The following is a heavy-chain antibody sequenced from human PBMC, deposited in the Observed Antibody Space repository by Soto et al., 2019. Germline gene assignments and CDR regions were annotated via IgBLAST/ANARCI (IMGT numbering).Heavy chain of an antibody. D-gene: IGHD2-21*02. Sequence: LSLTCTVSGGSITSNAYYWGWIRQPPGKGLEWLGYIYYSGSASYNPSLKSRVTMSVDTSKNQFSLKLSSVTAADTAVYYCARDLAYCGGDCYNDVFDIWGQGTMVTVSS. CDR3: ARDLAYCGGDCYNDVFDI. CDR2: IYYSGSA. V-gene: IGHV4-39*01. J-gene: IGHJ3*02. CDR1: GGSITSNAYY.